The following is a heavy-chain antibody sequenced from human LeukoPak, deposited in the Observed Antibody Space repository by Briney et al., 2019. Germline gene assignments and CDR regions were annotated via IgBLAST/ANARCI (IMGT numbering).Heavy chain of an antibody. CDR1: GYTFTSYD. Sequence: ASVKVSCKASGYTFTSYDINWVRQATGQGLEWMGWMNPNSGNTGYAQKFQGRVTMTRNTSISTAYMELSSLRSDDTAVYYCARGLLDSNWFDPWGQGTLVTVSS. V-gene: IGHV1-8*01. D-gene: IGHD2-15*01. CDR3: ARGLLDSNWFDP. J-gene: IGHJ5*02. CDR2: MNPNSGNT.